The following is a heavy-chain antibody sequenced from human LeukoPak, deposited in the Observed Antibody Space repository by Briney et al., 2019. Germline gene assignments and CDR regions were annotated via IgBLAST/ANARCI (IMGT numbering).Heavy chain of an antibody. Sequence: PGGSLRLSCAASGFNFASNWMHWVRQTPGKGLMWVSRINSDGSSTDYADSVKGRFTISRDNAKNTLLLQMNSLRAEDTAVYYCVRDGVGAPPFDYWGQGVLVTVSS. CDR2: INSDGSST. CDR1: GFNFASNW. CDR3: VRDGVGAPPFDY. J-gene: IGHJ4*02. D-gene: IGHD1-26*01. V-gene: IGHV3-74*01.